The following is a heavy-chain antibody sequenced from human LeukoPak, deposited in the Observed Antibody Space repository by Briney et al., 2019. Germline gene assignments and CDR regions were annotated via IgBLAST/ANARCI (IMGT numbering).Heavy chain of an antibody. D-gene: IGHD2-21*01. CDR2: FDPEDGAT. CDR1: GYSFIGYY. Sequence: ASVKVSCKASGYSFIGYYMHWVRQAPGKGLEWMGGFDPEDGATMYAQKFQGRVSMTEDTSTDTAYMELSSLRSEDTAVYFCTTCQYCGGMRSSRYGSYYYDMDVWGQGTTVTVSS. V-gene: IGHV1-24*01. J-gene: IGHJ6*02. CDR3: TTCQYCGGMRSSRYGSYYYDMDV.